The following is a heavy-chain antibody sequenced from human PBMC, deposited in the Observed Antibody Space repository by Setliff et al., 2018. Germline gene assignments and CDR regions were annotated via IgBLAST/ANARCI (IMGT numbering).Heavy chain of an antibody. Sequence: GESLKISCAASGFTFSTYEMNWVRQAPGKGLEWVSYISSSGSTIYYVDSVKGRFTISRDNAKNSLYLQMNSLRAEDTAVYYCARYSSGWFFDYWGQGTQVTVSS. CDR2: ISSSGSTI. V-gene: IGHV3-48*03. D-gene: IGHD6-19*01. J-gene: IGHJ4*02. CDR1: GFTFSTYE. CDR3: ARYSSGWFFDY.